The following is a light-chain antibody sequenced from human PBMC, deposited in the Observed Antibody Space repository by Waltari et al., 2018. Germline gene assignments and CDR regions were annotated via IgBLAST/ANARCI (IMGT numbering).Light chain of an antibody. CDR1: QDIGTY. CDR2: AAS. V-gene: IGKV1-9*01. Sequence: DIQLTQSPSFLSASVGRRVTVTCRASQDIGTYLAWYQKKPVKAPHLLIYAASSLHTGVPSRFSAGGSGTLFTLTINRLQPEDFATYYCQQLHTYPLTFGGGTEVEL. J-gene: IGKJ4*01. CDR3: QQLHTYPLT.